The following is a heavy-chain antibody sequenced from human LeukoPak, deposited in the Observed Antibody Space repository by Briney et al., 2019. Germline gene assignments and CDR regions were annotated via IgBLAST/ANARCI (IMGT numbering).Heavy chain of an antibody. CDR2: INHSGST. Sequence: SETLSLTCAVYGGSFSGYYWSWIRLPPGKGLEWIGEINHSGSTNYNPSLKSRVTISVDTSKNQFSLKLSSVTAADTAVYYCAGGYKYAYYNYYYMDVWGQGTLVTVSS. J-gene: IGHJ6*03. D-gene: IGHD5-24*01. CDR3: AGGYKYAYYNYYYMDV. V-gene: IGHV4-34*01. CDR1: GGSFSGYY.